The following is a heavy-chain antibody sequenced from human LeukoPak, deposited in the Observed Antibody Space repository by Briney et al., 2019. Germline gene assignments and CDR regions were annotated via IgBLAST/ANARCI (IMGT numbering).Heavy chain of an antibody. CDR3: ARDHVEAYSSGWKDYYYYMDV. CDR2: IHTSGTS. J-gene: IGHJ6*03. D-gene: IGHD6-19*01. CDR1: GASISSYY. V-gene: IGHV4-4*07. Sequence: PSETLSLTCTVSGASISSYYWSWIRQPAGKGLEWIGRIHTSGTSNYNPSLKSRVTMSVDTSKNQFSLKLSSVTAADTAVYYCARDHVEAYSSGWKDYYYYMDVWGKGTTVTISS.